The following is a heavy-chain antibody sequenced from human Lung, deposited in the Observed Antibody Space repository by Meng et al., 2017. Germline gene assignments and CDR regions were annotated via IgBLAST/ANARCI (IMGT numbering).Heavy chain of an antibody. D-gene: IGHD6-13*01. V-gene: IGHV3-48*03. CDR1: GFTFNNYE. CDR3: VRESGYTNDY. J-gene: IGHJ4*02. Sequence: GESLKISCVASGFTFNNYEMNWVRQAPGKGLEWISYISSRSSSIYYADSVKGRFTISRDNAKNALYLQMHSLRADDTAVYYCVRESGYTNDYWGQGTLVTVSS. CDR2: ISSRSSSI.